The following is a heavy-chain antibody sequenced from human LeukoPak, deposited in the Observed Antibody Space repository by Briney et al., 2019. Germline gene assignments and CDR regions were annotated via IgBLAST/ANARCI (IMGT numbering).Heavy chain of an antibody. CDR2: IYYSGST. CDR1: GGSISSGGYY. Sequence: TPSQTLSLTCTVSGGSISSGGYYWSWIRQHPGKGLEWIGYIYYSGSTYYNSSLKSRVTISVDTSKNQFSLKLSSVTAADTAVYYCARDQIMTTGNWFDPWGQGTLVTVSS. V-gene: IGHV4-31*03. J-gene: IGHJ5*02. CDR3: ARDQIMTTGNWFDP. D-gene: IGHD4-17*01.